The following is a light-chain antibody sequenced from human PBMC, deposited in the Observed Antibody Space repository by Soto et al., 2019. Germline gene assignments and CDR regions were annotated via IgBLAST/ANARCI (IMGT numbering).Light chain of an antibody. CDR1: QSMGDW. Sequence: DIQMTQSPSTLSASVGDRVTITCRASQSMGDWLAWYQEKPGKAPKLLIYKASILESGVPSRFSGSRSGTECTLTISSLQPDDFATYYFQQSTTYPFTFGPGTKVDIK. CDR3: QQSTTYPFT. J-gene: IGKJ3*01. V-gene: IGKV1-5*03. CDR2: KAS.